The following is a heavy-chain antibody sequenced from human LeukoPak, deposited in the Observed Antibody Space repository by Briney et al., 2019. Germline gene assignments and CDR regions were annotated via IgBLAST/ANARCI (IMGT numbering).Heavy chain of an antibody. V-gene: IGHV3-15*07. Sequence: GGSLRLSCAASGFTFSNAWMNWVRQAPGKGLEWVGRIKSKTDGGTTNYAAPVKGRFTISRDDSKNTLYLQMNSLKTEDTAVYYCTTVTGYYDFWSGYYYDDYWGQGTLVTVSS. CDR2: IKSKTDGGTT. J-gene: IGHJ4*02. CDR3: TTVTGYYDFWSGYYYDDY. D-gene: IGHD3-3*01. CDR1: GFTFSNAW.